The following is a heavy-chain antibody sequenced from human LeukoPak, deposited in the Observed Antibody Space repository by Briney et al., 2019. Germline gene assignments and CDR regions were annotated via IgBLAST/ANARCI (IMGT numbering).Heavy chain of an antibody. CDR1: GFGVSSVY. J-gene: IGHJ3*01. CDR3: ARELVGTMAFDV. V-gene: IGHV3-66*01. D-gene: IGHD3-10*01. Sequence: GGSLRLSCAASGFGVSSVYMTWVRQAPRKGLELVSDLYSGGNAYYGDSVKGRFTISRDNSKNTLYLQMNSLTAEDTAVYYCARELVGTMAFDVWGRGTMVSVSS. CDR2: LYSGGNA.